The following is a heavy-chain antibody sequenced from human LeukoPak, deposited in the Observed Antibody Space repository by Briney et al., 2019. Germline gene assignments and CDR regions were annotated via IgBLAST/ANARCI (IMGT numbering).Heavy chain of an antibody. Sequence: SVKLSCKVSGGTFSSYAISWVRQAPGQGLEWMGRIIPILGIANYAQKFQGRVTITADTSTSTAYLELSSLTSEDTAVYYCVCGSGSYYNGLPLCYWGHRTMVTLSS. CDR2: IIPILGIA. CDR1: GGTFSSYA. V-gene: IGHV1-69*04. CDR3: VCGSGSYYNGLPLCY. J-gene: IGHJ4*01. D-gene: IGHD3-10*01.